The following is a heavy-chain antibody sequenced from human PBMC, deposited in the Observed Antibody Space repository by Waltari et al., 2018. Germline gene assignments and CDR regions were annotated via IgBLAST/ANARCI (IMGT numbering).Heavy chain of an antibody. CDR2: ISGTGGST. Sequence: EVQLLESGGGLVQPGGSLRLSCAASGFTFTSYAMSWVRQAPGKGLEWVSAISGTGGSTYYADSVKGRFTISRDNSKNTLYLQMNSLRAEDTAVYYCAKEPRPFSSSWWFDYWGQGTLVTVSS. D-gene: IGHD6-13*01. CDR3: AKEPRPFSSSWWFDY. CDR1: GFTFTSYA. V-gene: IGHV3-23*01. J-gene: IGHJ4*02.